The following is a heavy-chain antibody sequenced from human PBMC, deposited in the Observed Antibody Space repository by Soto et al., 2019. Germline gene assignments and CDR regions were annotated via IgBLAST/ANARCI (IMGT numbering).Heavy chain of an antibody. CDR3: AMTYDFWTVIH. V-gene: IGHV3-11*01. Sequence: GGSLRLSCAASGFTFSDYYMSWIRQAPGKGLEWVSYISSSGSTIYYADSVKGRFTISRDNAKNSLYLQMNSLRAEDTAVYYCAMTYDFWTVIHWGQGTLVTVSS. J-gene: IGHJ4*02. CDR2: ISSSGSTI. CDR1: GFTFSDYY. D-gene: IGHD3-3*01.